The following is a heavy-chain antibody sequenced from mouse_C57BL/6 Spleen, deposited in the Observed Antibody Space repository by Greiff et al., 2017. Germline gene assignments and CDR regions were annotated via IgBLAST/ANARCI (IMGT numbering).Heavy chain of an antibody. J-gene: IGHJ4*01. CDR1: GYTFTSYG. CDR3: ARRGYYVNYSYAMDY. Sequence: QVHVKQSVAELVRPGASVKLSCTASGYTFTSYGISWVKQRPGQGLEWIGEIYPRSGNTNYTAKFKGKATLTADKSSSTAYMELRSLTSEDSAVYICARRGYYVNYSYAMDYWGQGTSLTVSS. D-gene: IGHD2-1*01. V-gene: IGHV1-81*01. CDR2: IYPRSGNT.